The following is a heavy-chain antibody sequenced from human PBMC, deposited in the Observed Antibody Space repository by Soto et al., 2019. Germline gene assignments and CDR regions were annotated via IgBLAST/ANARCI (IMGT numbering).Heavy chain of an antibody. Sequence: ETLSLTCAVYGGSLSAYYWSWIRQPPGKGLEWIGEINPSGTTNYNPSLKSRVTISLDTSKNQFSLKLSSVTAADTAVYHCALAPAAHILHWGQGTLVTVSS. CDR1: GGSLSAYY. CDR3: ALAPAAHILH. CDR2: INPSGTT. J-gene: IGHJ1*01. D-gene: IGHD2-2*01. V-gene: IGHV4-34*01.